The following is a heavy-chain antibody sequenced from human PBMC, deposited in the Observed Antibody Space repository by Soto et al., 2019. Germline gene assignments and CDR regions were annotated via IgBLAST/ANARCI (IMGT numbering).Heavy chain of an antibody. CDR2: IIPILGIA. CDR1: GGTFSSYT. CDR3: ARGFEPESYYNWFDP. V-gene: IGHV1-69*02. Sequence: SVKVSCKASGGTFSSYTISWVRQAPGQGLEWMGRIIPILGIANYAQKFQGRVTITADKSTSTAYMELSSLRSEDTAVYYCARGFEPESYYNWFDPWGQGTLVTVSS. D-gene: IGHD1-26*01. J-gene: IGHJ5*02.